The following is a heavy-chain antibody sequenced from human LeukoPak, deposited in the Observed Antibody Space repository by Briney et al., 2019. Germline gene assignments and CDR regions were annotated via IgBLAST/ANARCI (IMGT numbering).Heavy chain of an antibody. D-gene: IGHD6-19*01. CDR1: GFTVSSNY. CDR3: ARARGVAAIFAFDI. Sequence: GWSLRLSCAVSGFTVSSNYMTWVRQAPGKGLEWVSIIYPSGNTYYADSVKGRFTISRDNSKDTLYLQMNSLRAEDTAVYFCARARGVAAIFAFDIWGQGTMVTVSS. J-gene: IGHJ3*02. V-gene: IGHV3-53*01. CDR2: IYPSGNT.